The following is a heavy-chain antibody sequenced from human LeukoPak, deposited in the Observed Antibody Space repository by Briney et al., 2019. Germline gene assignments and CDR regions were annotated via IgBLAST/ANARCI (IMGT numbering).Heavy chain of an antibody. CDR1: GFTFDDYA. J-gene: IGHJ2*01. V-gene: IGHV3-9*01. D-gene: IGHD6-13*01. CDR2: ITWNSGTI. Sequence: GGSLRLSCAASGFTFDDYAMHWVRQPPGKGLEWVSSITWNSGTITYADSVKGRFTISRDNAKNSLYLQMNSLRIEDTALYYCAKLFFSASWYPSSFDLWGRGTLVTVSS. CDR3: AKLFFSASWYPSSFDL.